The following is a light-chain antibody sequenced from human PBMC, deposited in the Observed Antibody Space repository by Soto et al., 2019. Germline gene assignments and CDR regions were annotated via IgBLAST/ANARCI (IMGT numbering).Light chain of an antibody. V-gene: IGKV3-20*01. CDR1: QSVYNNY. J-gene: IGKJ2*01. CDR2: GAS. Sequence: EIVLTQSPGTLSLSPGERATLSCRASQSVYNNYLAWYQQKPGQTPRLLVNGASNRATGIPDRFSGGGSVTDIPLTSSTREPEDFAVYYCQQYGLPPHSFGPGTRVEI. CDR3: QQYGLPPHS.